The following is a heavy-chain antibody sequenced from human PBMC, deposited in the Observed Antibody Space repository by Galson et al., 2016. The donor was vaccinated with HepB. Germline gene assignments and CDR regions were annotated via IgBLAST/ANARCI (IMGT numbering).Heavy chain of an antibody. V-gene: IGHV5-51*01. J-gene: IGHJ3*02. CDR1: GYSFTSYW. Sequence: QSGAEVKKPGESLKISCKGSGYSFTSYWIGWVRQMPGKGLEWMGIMNPGDSDTKYSPSFQGHVTISADKSISTAYLQWSSLQVSDTAMYYCVRRSIHSGDRGGAFDTWGQGTMVTVSS. CDR3: VRRSIHSGDRGGAFDT. D-gene: IGHD5-12*01. CDR2: MNPGDSDT.